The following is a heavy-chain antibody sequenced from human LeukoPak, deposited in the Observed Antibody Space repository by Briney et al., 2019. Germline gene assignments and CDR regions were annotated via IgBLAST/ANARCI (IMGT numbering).Heavy chain of an antibody. Sequence: ASVTVSCKASGYTFTSYAMHWVRQAPGQRLEWMGWINAGNGNTKYSQKFQGRVTITRDTSASTAYMELSSLRSEDTAVYYCARRLEGYSYGFDYWGQGTLVTVSS. CDR3: ARRLEGYSYGFDY. V-gene: IGHV1-3*01. J-gene: IGHJ4*02. CDR1: GYTFTSYA. CDR2: INAGNGNT. D-gene: IGHD5-18*01.